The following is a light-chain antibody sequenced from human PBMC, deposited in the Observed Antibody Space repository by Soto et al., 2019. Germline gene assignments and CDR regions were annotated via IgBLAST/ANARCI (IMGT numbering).Light chain of an antibody. CDR2: GAS. Sequence: EIVMTQFPVTLSVSPGERATLSCRASQSVSSNLAWYQQKPGQAPRLLIYGASTRATGIPARFSGSGSGTEFTLTISSLQSEDFAVYYCQQYNNWPYTFGQGTKLEIK. CDR3: QQYNNWPYT. CDR1: QSVSSN. V-gene: IGKV3-15*01. J-gene: IGKJ2*01.